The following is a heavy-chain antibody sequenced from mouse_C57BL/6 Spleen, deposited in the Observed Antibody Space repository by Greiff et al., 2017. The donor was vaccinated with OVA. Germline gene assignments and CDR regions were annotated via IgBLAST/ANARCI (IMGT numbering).Heavy chain of an antibody. CDR1: GYTFTSYW. D-gene: IGHD1-1*01. CDR2: INPSSGYT. V-gene: IGHV1-7*01. J-gene: IGHJ4*01. Sequence: QVQLQQSGAELAKPGASVKLSCKASGYTFTSYWMHWVKQRPGQGLEWIGYINPSSGYTKYNQKFKDKATLTADKYSSTAYMQLSSLTYEDAAVYYCARPSSYEAMDYWGQGTSVTVSS. CDR3: ARPSSYEAMDY.